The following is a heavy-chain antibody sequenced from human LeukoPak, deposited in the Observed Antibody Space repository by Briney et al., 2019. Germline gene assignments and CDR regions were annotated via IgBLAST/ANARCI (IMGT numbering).Heavy chain of an antibody. CDR2: IYYSGST. V-gene: IGHV4-31*03. CDR3: ARVVPADTYYYYYMDV. CDR1: GGSISSGGYY. D-gene: IGHD2-2*01. J-gene: IGHJ6*03. Sequence: PSQTLSLTCTVSGGSISSGGYYWSWIRQHRGKGLEWIGYIYYSGSTYYNPSLKSRVTISVDTSKNQFSLKLSSVTAADTAVYYCARVVPADTYYYYYMDVWGKGTTVTVSS.